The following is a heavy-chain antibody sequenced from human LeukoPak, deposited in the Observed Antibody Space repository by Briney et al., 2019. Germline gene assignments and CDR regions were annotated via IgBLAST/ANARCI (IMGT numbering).Heavy chain of an antibody. CDR1: GFTFTTYA. D-gene: IGHD3-10*01. Sequence: AGGSLRLSCAASGFTFTTYAMSWVRQAPGKGLEWVSAIGGSSDFTYYAEYVKGRFTISRDNSKKTLYLQMNSLRAEDTAVYYCAKADPGWGVITKDWGQGTLVTVSS. CDR2: IGGSSDFT. CDR3: AKADPGWGVITKD. J-gene: IGHJ4*02. V-gene: IGHV3-23*01.